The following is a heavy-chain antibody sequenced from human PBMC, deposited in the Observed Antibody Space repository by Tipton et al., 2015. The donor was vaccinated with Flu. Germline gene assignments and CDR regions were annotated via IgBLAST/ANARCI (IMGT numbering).Heavy chain of an antibody. D-gene: IGHD2-2*01. V-gene: IGHV3-7*01. CDR2: INQDGSVN. J-gene: IGHJ4*02. CDR3: GRAIGGSSSH. Sequence: GSLRLSCAASGFSLSSYWMSWVRQAPGKGLEWVANINQDGSVNYYVDSVKGRFTISRDNAKNSLYLQMNNLRAEDTAVYYCGRAIGGSSSHWGQGTLVTVSS. CDR1: GFSLSSYW.